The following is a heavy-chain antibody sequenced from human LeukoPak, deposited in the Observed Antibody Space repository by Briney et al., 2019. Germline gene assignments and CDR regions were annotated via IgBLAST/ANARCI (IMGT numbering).Heavy chain of an antibody. V-gene: IGHV3-7*01. D-gene: IGHD2-2*01. Sequence: GGSLRLSCAASGFTFSSYCMSWVRQAPGKGLEWVANIKQDGSEKYSVDSVKGRFTISRDNSKNTLYLQMNSLRAEDTAVYYCAKDRVVPAGPYFDYWGQGTLVTVSS. CDR3: AKDRVVPAGPYFDY. CDR1: GFTFSSYC. J-gene: IGHJ4*02. CDR2: IKQDGSEK.